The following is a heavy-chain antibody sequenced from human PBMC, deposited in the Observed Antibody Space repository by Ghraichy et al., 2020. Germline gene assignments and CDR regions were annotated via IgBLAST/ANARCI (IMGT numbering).Heavy chain of an antibody. CDR2: IYHIGLT. CDR3: ARDRAGTL. V-gene: IGHV4-4*02. CDR1: GGSVSSNNW. J-gene: IGHJ4*02. Sequence: SETLSLTCAVSGGSVSSNNWWNWVRQPPGKGLEWIGEIYHIGLTNYNPSLKSRVTISVDKSKNQFSLKLTSMTAADTAVYYCARDRAGTLWGQGTLVTVSS.